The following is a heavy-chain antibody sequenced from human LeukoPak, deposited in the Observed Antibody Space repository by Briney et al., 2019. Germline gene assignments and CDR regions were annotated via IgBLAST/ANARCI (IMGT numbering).Heavy chain of an antibody. D-gene: IGHD3-22*01. CDR3: PRTRHYYDSSGYFYFDY. J-gene: IGHJ4*02. Sequence: SVKVSCKASGGTFSSYAISWVRQAPGQGLEWMGGIIPIFGTANYAQKFQGRVTITADESTSTAYMELSSLRSEDTAVYYCPRTRHYYDSSGYFYFDYWGQGTLVTVSS. CDR1: GGTFSSYA. CDR2: IIPIFGTA. V-gene: IGHV1-69*13.